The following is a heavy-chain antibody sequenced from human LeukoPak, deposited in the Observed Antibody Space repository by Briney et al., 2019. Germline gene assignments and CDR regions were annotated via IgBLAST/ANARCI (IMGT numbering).Heavy chain of an antibody. V-gene: IGHV4-31*03. J-gene: IGHJ5*02. CDR3: ATLREGKGTDWFDP. CDR2: IYYSGST. D-gene: IGHD1-7*01. CDR1: GGSISSGGYY. Sequence: SETLSLTCTVSGGSISSGGYYWSWIRQHPGKGLEWIGYIYYSGSTYYNPSLKSRVTISVDTSKNQFSLKLSSVTAADTAVYYCATLREGKGTDWFDPWGQGTLVTVSS.